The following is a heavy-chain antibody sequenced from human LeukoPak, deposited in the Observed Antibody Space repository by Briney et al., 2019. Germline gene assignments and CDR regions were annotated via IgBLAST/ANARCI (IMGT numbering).Heavy chain of an antibody. Sequence: GESLQISCKGSEYSFTNYWIGWVRQMPGKGLEWLGMIYPGDSNTRYSPSFQGHVTILADKSISTAYLQWSSLKASDTAMYYCARHQGYFDPWGQGTLVTVSS. CDR1: EYSFTNYW. J-gene: IGHJ5*02. CDR2: IYPGDSNT. V-gene: IGHV5-51*01. CDR3: ARHQGYFDP. D-gene: IGHD3-22*01.